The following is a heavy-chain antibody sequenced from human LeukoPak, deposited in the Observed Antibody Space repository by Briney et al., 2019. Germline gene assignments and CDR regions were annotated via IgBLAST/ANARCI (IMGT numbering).Heavy chain of an antibody. Sequence: PGGSLRLSCAASGFTFSSYGMNWVRQAPGKGLEWVSYISTSSDSIYYADSVKGRFTISRDNAKNSLFLQMSSLRAEDTAVYYCARDLYGVTEPLVDYWGQGTLVTVSS. CDR2: ISTSSDSI. J-gene: IGHJ4*02. D-gene: IGHD2-21*02. V-gene: IGHV3-48*04. CDR1: GFTFSSYG. CDR3: ARDLYGVTEPLVDY.